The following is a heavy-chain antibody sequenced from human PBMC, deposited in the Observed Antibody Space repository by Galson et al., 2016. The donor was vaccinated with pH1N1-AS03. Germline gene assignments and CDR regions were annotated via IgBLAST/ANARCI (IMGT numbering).Heavy chain of an antibody. J-gene: IGHJ3*01. CDR3: ALPNSGGNAFEL. CDR1: GVSVASSGVG. CDR2: VYWDETR. V-gene: IGHV2-5*02. Sequence: PALVKPPQTLTLTCSVSGVSVASSGVGVGWFRQPPGKALEWLALVYWDETRRYSPSLKNRLTLTKDSFKNQVVLTVTSVDPMDIATYFCALPNSGGNAFELWGPGTMVTVS. D-gene: IGHD2/OR15-2a*01.